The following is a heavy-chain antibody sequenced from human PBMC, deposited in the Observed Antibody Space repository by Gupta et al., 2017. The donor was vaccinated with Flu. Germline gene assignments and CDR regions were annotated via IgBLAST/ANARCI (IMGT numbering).Heavy chain of an antibody. CDR2: LIPFFGTP. Sequence: QVQLVQSGDEMKKPGSSVNISCKASGDSLRPNAFVWVRQAPGQGLDWMAALIPFFGTPHYAQKLLGRGTVTADKSTATTYMEVTNLRSDDTAVYFCARSRTSQFDYMDVWGEGTTVTVSS. V-gene: IGHV1-69*06. CDR3: ARSRTSQFDYMDV. CDR1: GDSLRPNA. J-gene: IGHJ6*03. D-gene: IGHD5-24*01.